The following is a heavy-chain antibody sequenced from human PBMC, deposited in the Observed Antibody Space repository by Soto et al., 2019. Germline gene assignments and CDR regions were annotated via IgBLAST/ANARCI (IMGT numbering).Heavy chain of an antibody. CDR3: VCSGGYSGDDAFDL. Sequence: HGEALKISCKGSGYSFTSYWISWVRQMPGKVLEWMGRIDPSDSYTNYSPSFQGHVTISASKTTSTAYIQWSRLKASEIAMYYCVCSGGYSGDDAFDLWGQGXMVTVTS. D-gene: IGHD2-15*01. CDR2: IDPSDSYT. CDR1: GYSFTSYW. J-gene: IGHJ3*01. V-gene: IGHV5-10-1*01.